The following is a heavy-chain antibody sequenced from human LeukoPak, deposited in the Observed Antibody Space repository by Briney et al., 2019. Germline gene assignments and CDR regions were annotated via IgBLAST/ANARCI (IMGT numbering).Heavy chain of an antibody. CDR1: GFTFSSYA. Sequence: PGGSLRLSCAASGFTFSSYAMSWVRQAPGKGLEWVSAISGSGGSTYYADSVKGRFTISRDNSKNTLYLQMNSLRAEDTAVYYCAKPMASLYYYYCGMDVWGQGTTVTVSS. CDR2: ISGSGGST. CDR3: AKPMASLYYYYCGMDV. V-gene: IGHV3-23*01. J-gene: IGHJ6*02. D-gene: IGHD5-24*01.